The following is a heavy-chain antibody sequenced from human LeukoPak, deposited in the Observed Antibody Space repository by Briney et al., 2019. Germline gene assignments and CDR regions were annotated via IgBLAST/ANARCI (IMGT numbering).Heavy chain of an antibody. CDR2: IIPIFGTA. J-gene: IGHJ4*02. V-gene: IGHV1-69*05. CDR3: ARENSSSWYFDY. Sequence: SVKVSCKASGGTFSSYAISWVRQAPGQGLEWMGRIIPIFGTANYAQKFQGGVTITTDVSTSTAYMELSSLRSEDTAVYYCARENSSSWYFDYRGQGTLVTVSS. CDR1: GGTFSSYA. D-gene: IGHD6-13*01.